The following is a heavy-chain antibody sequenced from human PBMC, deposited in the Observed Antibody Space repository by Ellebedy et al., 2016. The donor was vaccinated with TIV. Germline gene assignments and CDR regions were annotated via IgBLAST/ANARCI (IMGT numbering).Heavy chain of an antibody. Sequence: SVKGRFTVSRDNGKNSLYLQMNSLRAEDTAVYYCARLADYWGQGTLVTVSS. V-gene: IGHV3-11*06. CDR3: ARLADY. J-gene: IGHJ4*02.